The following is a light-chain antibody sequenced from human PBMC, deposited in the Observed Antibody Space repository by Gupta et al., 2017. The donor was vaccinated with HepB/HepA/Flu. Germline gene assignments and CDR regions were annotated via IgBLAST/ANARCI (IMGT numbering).Light chain of an antibody. CDR1: SSDVGGDKY. J-gene: IGLJ2*01. Sequence: QSALTQPASVSGSPGQSITISCTGTSSDVGGDKYVSWYQQHPGEAPNLMIYDVSDRPSGVSNRFSGSKSGNTASLTISGLQPEDEADYYCSSYTRSSTLVFGGGTKLTVL. CDR3: SSYTRSSTLV. V-gene: IGLV2-14*03. CDR2: DVS.